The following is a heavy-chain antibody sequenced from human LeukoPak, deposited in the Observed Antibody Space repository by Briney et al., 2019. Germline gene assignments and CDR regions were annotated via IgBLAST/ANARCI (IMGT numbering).Heavy chain of an antibody. D-gene: IGHD1-26*01. V-gene: IGHV3-66*01. Sequence: GGSLRLSCAASGFTVSSNDMTWVRQPPGKGLEWVSLVYSDETTYYADSVMGRFTISRDKSKNTLYLQMNSLRADDTAVYYCAKYSGRYSNTYFDYWGQGTLVTVSS. CDR2: VYSDETT. CDR1: GFTVSSND. CDR3: AKYSGRYSNTYFDY. J-gene: IGHJ4*02.